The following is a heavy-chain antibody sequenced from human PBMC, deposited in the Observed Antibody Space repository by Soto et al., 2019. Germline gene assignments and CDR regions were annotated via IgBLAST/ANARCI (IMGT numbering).Heavy chain of an antibody. Sequence: PGGSLRLSCAASGFTFSSYAMHWVRQAPGKGLEWVAVISYDGSNKYYADSVKGRFTISRDNSKNTLYLQMNSLRAEDTAVYYCARQVVAAAGRVSYFDYCGQGTLVTVSS. D-gene: IGHD6-13*01. CDR3: ARQVVAAAGRVSYFDY. CDR1: GFTFSSYA. J-gene: IGHJ4*02. V-gene: IGHV3-30-3*01. CDR2: ISYDGSNK.